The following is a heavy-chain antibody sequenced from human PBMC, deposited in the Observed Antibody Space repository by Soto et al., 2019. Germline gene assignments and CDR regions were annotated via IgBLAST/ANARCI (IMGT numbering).Heavy chain of an antibody. CDR1: GLTFRDYA. CDR2: ISSSSSYI. Sequence: GGSLRLSCAASGLTFRDYAMSWVRQTPGKGLEWVSSISSSSSYIYFADSLKGRFTISRDNAKNSLYLQMNSLRAEDTAVYYCARDVRGSYGMDVWGQGTTVTVSS. J-gene: IGHJ6*02. CDR3: ARDVRGSYGMDV. D-gene: IGHD3-10*01. V-gene: IGHV3-21*01.